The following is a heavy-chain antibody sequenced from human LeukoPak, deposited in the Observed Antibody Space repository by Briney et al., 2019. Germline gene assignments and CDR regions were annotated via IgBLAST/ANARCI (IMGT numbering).Heavy chain of an antibody. CDR2: ISGSGGST. CDR3: AKDRYIVVVPAAMLHY. J-gene: IGHJ4*02. Sequence: GGSLRLSCAASGFTFSSYAMSWVRQAPGKGLEWVSAISGSGGSTYYADSVKGRSTISRDNSKNTLYLQMNSLRAEDTAVYYCAKDRYIVVVPAAMLHYWGQGTLVTVSS. V-gene: IGHV3-23*01. D-gene: IGHD2-2*01. CDR1: GFTFSSYA.